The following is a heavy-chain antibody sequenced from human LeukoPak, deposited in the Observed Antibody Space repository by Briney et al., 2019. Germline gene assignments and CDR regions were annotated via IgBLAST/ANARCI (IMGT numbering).Heavy chain of an antibody. CDR3: ASLYYDFWSGSPGYYYGMDV. CDR2: INHSGST. J-gene: IGHJ6*02. Sequence: KASETLSLACAVYGGSFSGYYWSWIRQPPGKGLEWIGEINHSGSTNYNPSLKSRVTISVDTSKNQFSLKLSSVTAADTAVYYCASLYYDFWSGSPGYYYGMDVWGQGTTVTVSS. CDR1: GGSFSGYY. D-gene: IGHD3-3*01. V-gene: IGHV4-34*01.